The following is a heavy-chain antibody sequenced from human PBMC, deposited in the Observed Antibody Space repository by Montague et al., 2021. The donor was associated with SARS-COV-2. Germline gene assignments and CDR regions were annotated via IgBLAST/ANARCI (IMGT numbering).Heavy chain of an antibody. J-gene: IGHJ6*03. V-gene: IGHV4-59*01. CDR2: IYYSGST. CDR3: ARDSRTDFGWLFPDSGSYYKYMDV. Sequence: SETLSLTCTVSGGSISSYYWSWIRQPPGKGLEWIGYIYYSGSTNYNPSLKSRVTISVDTSKNQFSLKLSSVTAADTAVYYCARDSRTDFGWLFPDSGSYYKYMDVGGKGTTVTVSS. D-gene: IGHD3-9*01. CDR1: GGSISSYY.